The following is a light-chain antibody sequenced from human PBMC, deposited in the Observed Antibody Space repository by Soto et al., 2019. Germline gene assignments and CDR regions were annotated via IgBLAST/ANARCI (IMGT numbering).Light chain of an antibody. Sequence: QSALTQPRSVSGSPGQSVTISCTGTNSDVGGYNFVSWYQQHPGKAPKLMIYDVSKRPSGVPDRFSGSSSGAERYLTISSLQSEDEADYYCQTWGTGTWVFGGGTKLTVL. CDR3: QTWGTGTWV. J-gene: IGLJ3*02. CDR2: DVS. CDR1: NSDVGGYNF. V-gene: IGLV2-11*01.